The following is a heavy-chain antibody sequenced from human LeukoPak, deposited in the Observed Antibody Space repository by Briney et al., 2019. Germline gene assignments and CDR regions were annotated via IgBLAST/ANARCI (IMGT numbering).Heavy chain of an antibody. D-gene: IGHD3-10*01. V-gene: IGHV3-21*01. Sequence: GGSLRLSCVVSGFTFKTYSMNWVRQAPGKGLEWVSSISSGGTYVDYADSVKGRFAISRDNAKNTLYLQMNSLRAEDTAVYYCARHLNYYLDYWGQGTLVTVSS. CDR2: ISSGGTYV. CDR1: GFTFKTYS. J-gene: IGHJ4*02. CDR3: ARHLNYYLDY.